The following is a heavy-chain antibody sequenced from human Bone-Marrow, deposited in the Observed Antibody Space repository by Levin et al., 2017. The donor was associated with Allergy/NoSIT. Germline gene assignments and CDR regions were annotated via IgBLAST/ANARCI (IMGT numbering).Heavy chain of an antibody. CDR1: GFTFEDYA. CDR2: STWNSGSI. Sequence: SGGSLRLSCAASGFTFEDYAVHWVRRAPGKGLEWVSGSTWNSGSIGYADAVTGRFTMSRDNAKNSLYLEMSSLRNEDTAMYYCVKTRLWFGELYHDAFDHWGQGTMVTVSS. CDR3: VKTRLWFGELYHDAFDH. J-gene: IGHJ3*01. D-gene: IGHD3-10*01. V-gene: IGHV3-9*01.